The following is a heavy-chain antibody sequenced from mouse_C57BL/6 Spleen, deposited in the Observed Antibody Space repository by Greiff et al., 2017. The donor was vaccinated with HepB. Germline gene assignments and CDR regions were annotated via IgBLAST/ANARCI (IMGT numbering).Heavy chain of an antibody. CDR3: VYYGSSCGFAD. CDR1: GYTFTSYW. Sequence: QVQLQQPGAELVKPGASVKLSCKASGYTFTSYWMQWVKQRPGQGLEWIGDIDTSDSYTNYTHKFKGKATLTVDTSSSTAYMQLSSLTSEDSAVDYCVYYGSSCGFADWGQGTLVTVSA. V-gene: IGHV1-50*01. D-gene: IGHD1-1*01. CDR2: IDTSDSYT. J-gene: IGHJ3*01.